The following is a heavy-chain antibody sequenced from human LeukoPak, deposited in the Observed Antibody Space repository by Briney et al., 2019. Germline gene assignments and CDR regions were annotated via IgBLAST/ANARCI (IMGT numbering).Heavy chain of an antibody. CDR1: GFIFSSYA. CDR2: VSGGGGST. J-gene: IGHJ4*02. CDR3: AKSSYYDSSGYYREYYFDY. V-gene: IGHV3-23*01. D-gene: IGHD3-22*01. Sequence: GGSLRLSCAASGFIFSSYAMSWVRQAPGKGLEWVSSVSGGGGSTYYADSVKGRFTISRDDSKSTLFLQMNSLRAEDTAVYYCAKSSYYDSSGYYREYYFDYWGQGTLVTVSS.